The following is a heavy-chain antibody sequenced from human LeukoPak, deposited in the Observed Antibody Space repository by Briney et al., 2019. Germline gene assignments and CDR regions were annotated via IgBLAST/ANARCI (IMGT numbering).Heavy chain of an antibody. CDR3: ARDPTYYYDSSGYIPGFDY. V-gene: IGHV3-21*01. CDR2: ISSSGSYI. CDR1: AFTFSTYS. D-gene: IGHD3-22*01. Sequence: GGSLRLSCAASAFTFSTYSMNWVRQAPGKRLEWVSSISSSGSYIYYADSVKGRFTISRDNAKNSLHLQMSSLRVEDTAVYYCARDPTYYYDSSGYIPGFDYWGQGTLVTVSS. J-gene: IGHJ4*02.